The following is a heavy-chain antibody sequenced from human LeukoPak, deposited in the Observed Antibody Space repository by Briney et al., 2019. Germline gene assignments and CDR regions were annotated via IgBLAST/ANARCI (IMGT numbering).Heavy chain of an antibody. CDR3: ARRIAVAGPDPSDYYGMDV. CDR1: GGTFSSYA. Sequence: GASVKVSCKASGGTFSSYAISWVRQAPGQGLEWMGGIIPIFGTANYAQKFQGRVTITADESTSTAYMELSSLRSEDTAVYYCARRIAVAGPDPSDYYGMDVWGQGTTVTVSS. D-gene: IGHD6-19*01. V-gene: IGHV1-69*13. CDR2: IIPIFGTA. J-gene: IGHJ6*02.